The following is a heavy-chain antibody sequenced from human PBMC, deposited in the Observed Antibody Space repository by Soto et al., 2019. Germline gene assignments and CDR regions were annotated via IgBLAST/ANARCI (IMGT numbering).Heavy chain of an antibody. CDR3: ARGHYDILTGYYY. CDR2: INHSGST. Sequence: PSETLSLTCAVYGGSFSGYYWSWIRQPPGKGLEWIGEINHSGSTNYNPSLKSRVTISVDTSKNQFSLKLSSVTAADTAVYYCARGHYDILTGYYYWGQGTLVTVSS. D-gene: IGHD3-9*01. CDR1: GGSFSGYY. J-gene: IGHJ4*02. V-gene: IGHV4-34*01.